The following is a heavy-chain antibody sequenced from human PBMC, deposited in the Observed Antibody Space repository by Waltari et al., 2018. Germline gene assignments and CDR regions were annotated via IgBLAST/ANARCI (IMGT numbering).Heavy chain of an antibody. CDR2: MNPNSGNT. V-gene: IGHV1-8*01. D-gene: IGHD6-13*01. Sequence: QVQLVQSGAEVKKPGASVKVSCKASGYTFTSYDINWVRQATGQGLEWMGWMNPNSGNTGYAQKFQGRVTMTRNTSISTAYMELSSLRSEDTAVYYCARSMRSSSWYPYRGPRPLVWGYWGQGTLVTVSS. CDR1: GYTFTSYD. J-gene: IGHJ4*02. CDR3: ARSMRSSSWYPYRGPRPLVWGY.